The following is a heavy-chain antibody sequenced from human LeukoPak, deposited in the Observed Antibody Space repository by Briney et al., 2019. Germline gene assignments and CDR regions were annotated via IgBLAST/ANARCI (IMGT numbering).Heavy chain of an antibody. V-gene: IGHV3-48*01. D-gene: IGHD2-15*01. J-gene: IGHJ4*02. CDR1: GFTFSNYH. CDR3: ARDLVVVPARPYYFDY. Sequence: PGGSLRLSCAASGFTFSNYHMNWVRQAPGKGLEGVSYISRSASTIYYADSVKGRFTISRDNAQNSLYLHMNSLTAEDTAVYYCARDLVVVPARPYYFDYWGQGTLVTVSS. CDR2: ISRSASTI.